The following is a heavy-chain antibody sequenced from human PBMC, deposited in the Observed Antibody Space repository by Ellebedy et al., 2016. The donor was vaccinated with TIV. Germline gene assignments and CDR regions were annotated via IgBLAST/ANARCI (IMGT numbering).Heavy chain of an antibody. CDR2: IIPMFGTA. J-gene: IGHJ5*02. Sequence: AASVKVSCKASGGTFSNYAISWVRQAPGQGLEWMGGIIPMFGTANYAQKFQGRCTITADEFTSTAYMDLSSLRSEYTAVYYCARDEGSGSYLSWGQGTVVTVSS. CDR3: ARDEGSGSYLS. V-gene: IGHV1-69*13. CDR1: GGTFSNYA. D-gene: IGHD3-10*01.